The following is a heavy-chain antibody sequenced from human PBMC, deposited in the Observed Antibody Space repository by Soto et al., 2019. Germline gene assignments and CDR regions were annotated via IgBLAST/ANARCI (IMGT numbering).Heavy chain of an antibody. CDR2: IYNSGTT. Sequence: SETLSLTCTVSGDSVNSGTYYWSWIRQPPGKGLEWIGYIYNSGTTKYNPSLKSRVTISVDTTKNQFPLNLSSMTAADTAVYCCARAKTTKIVPENYWGKRTLVTVSS. V-gene: IGHV4-61*01. J-gene: IGHJ4*02. D-gene: IGHD3-22*01. CDR3: ARAKTTKIVPENY. CDR1: GDSVNSGTYY.